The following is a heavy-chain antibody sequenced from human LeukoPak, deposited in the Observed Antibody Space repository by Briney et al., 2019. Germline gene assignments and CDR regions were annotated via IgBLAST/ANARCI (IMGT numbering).Heavy chain of an antibody. D-gene: IGHD3-10*01. CDR1: GFIVSNDY. Sequence: PGGSLRLSCAASGFIVSNDYMSWVRQAPGKGLEWVSGINTGGEYTYYANSVKGRFTISRDNSKNTLYLQMNSLRAEDTAVYYCVKKGGGGYFDSWGQGTLVTVSS. CDR3: VKKGGGGYFDS. CDR2: INTGGEYT. J-gene: IGHJ4*02. V-gene: IGHV3-53*01.